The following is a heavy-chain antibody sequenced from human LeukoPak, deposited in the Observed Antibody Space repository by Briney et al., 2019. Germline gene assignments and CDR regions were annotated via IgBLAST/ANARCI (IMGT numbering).Heavy chain of an antibody. CDR3: ARDWGTSSLYLVN. D-gene: IGHD6-6*01. J-gene: IGHJ4*02. V-gene: IGHV3-23*01. CDR1: GFTFSSYA. Sequence: PGGSLRLSCAASGFTFSSYAMSWVRPAPGKGLEWVSAISGSGGSTYYADSVKGRFTISRDNSKNTLYLQMNSLRAEDTAMYYCARDWGTSSLYLVNWGQGTLVTVSS. CDR2: ISGSGGST.